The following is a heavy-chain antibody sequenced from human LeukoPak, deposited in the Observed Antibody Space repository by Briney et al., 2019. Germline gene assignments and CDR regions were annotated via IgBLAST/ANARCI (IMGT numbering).Heavy chain of an antibody. J-gene: IGHJ4*02. CDR2: ISAYNGNT. D-gene: IGHD2-21*02. CDR3: AREGAYCGGDCYGLFDY. V-gene: IGHV1-18*01. CDR1: GYTFTSYG. Sequence: ASVKVSCKASGYTFTSYGISWVRQAPGQGLEWMGWISAYNGNTNYAQKLQGRVTMTTDTSTSIAYMELRSLRSDDTAVYYCAREGAYCGGDCYGLFDYWGQGTLVTVSS.